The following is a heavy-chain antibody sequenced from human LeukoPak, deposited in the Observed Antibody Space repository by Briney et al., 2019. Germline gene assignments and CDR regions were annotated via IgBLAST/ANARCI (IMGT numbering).Heavy chain of an antibody. V-gene: IGHV3-23*01. J-gene: IGHJ3*02. D-gene: IGHD2-21*02. CDR2: ISGSGGGT. Sequence: GGSLRLSCAASGFTFSSYAMSWVRQAPGKGLEWVSAISGSGGGTYYADSVKGRFTMSRDNSKNTLYLQMNSLRVEDTAVYYCAKGLGDFGRTGAFDIWGQGTLVIVSS. CDR1: GFTFSSYA. CDR3: AKGLGDFGRTGAFDI.